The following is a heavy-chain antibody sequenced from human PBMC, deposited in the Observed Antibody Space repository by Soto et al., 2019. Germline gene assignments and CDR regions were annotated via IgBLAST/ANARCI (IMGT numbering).Heavy chain of an antibody. V-gene: IGHV4-31*03. D-gene: IGHD4-17*01. CDR1: GGFISSGGYY. Sequence: SETLSLTCTVSGGFISSGGYYWSWIRQHPGKGLEWIGYIYYSGSTYYNPSLKSRVTISVDTSNNQLSLHLSSVTAADTAVYYCARQKVSRFYGEVDFFDYWGLGTLVTVS. J-gene: IGHJ4*02. CDR2: IYYSGST. CDR3: ARQKVSRFYGEVDFFDY.